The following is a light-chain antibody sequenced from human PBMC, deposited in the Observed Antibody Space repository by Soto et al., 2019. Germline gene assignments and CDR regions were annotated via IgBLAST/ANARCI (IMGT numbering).Light chain of an antibody. J-gene: IGLJ2*01. V-gene: IGLV2-11*01. Sequence: QSALTQPRSVSGSPGQSVTISCIGTSSDVGGYNYVSWYQQHPGQAPKLMIYDVTTRPSGVPDRFSGSKSDNTASLTISGLQAEDEADYYCCSYAGTYTYVVFGGGTKLTVL. CDR2: DVT. CDR1: SSDVGGYNY. CDR3: CSYAGTYTYVV.